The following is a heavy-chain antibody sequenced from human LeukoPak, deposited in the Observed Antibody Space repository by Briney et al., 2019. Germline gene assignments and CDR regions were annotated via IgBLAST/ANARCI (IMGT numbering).Heavy chain of an antibody. CDR1: GGSISSYY. Sequence: SETLSLTCTVSGGSISSYYWSWIRQPAGKGLEWIGRIYTSGSTNYNPSLKSRVTMSVDTSKNQFSLKLSSVTAADTAVYYCARHLWELWGRYFDYWGQGTLVTVSS. V-gene: IGHV4-4*07. J-gene: IGHJ4*02. D-gene: IGHD1-26*01. CDR3: ARHLWELWGRYFDY. CDR2: IYTSGST.